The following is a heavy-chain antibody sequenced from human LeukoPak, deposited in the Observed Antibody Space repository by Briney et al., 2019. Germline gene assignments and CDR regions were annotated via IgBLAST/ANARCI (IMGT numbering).Heavy chain of an antibody. CDR2: IDHGVNT. V-gene: IGHV3-53*01. CDR1: GVTVISYY. CDR3: VSQSDPLTSYSFDY. J-gene: IGHJ4*02. Sequence: GSLRLSSAAAGVTVISYYMSWGRHAPGEGREGGSIIDHGVNTYYADSLRGRFTISRDNSKNTLSLQMNNLRAEDTAVYYCVSQSDPLTSYSFDYWGQGTLVSVSS. D-gene: IGHD3-9*01.